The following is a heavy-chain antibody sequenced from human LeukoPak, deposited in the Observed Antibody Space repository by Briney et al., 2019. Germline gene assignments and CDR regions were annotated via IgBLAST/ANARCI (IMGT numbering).Heavy chain of an antibody. V-gene: IGHV3-15*01. CDR1: GFTSSNAW. Sequence: PGGSLRLSCAASGFTSSNAWMSWVRQAPGKGLEWVGRIKSKTDGGTTDYAAPVKGRFTISRDDSKNTLYLQMNSLKTEDTAVYYCTTDLVPFPHCSGGSCGFEYWGQGTLVTVSS. J-gene: IGHJ4*02. CDR3: TTDLVPFPHCSGGSCGFEY. D-gene: IGHD2-15*01. CDR2: IKSKTDGGTT.